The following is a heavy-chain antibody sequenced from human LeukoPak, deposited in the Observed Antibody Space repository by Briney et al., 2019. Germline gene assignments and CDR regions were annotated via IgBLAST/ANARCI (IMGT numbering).Heavy chain of an antibody. CDR3: ARAPIPRLSRYYDSSGYYSHYFDY. D-gene: IGHD3-22*01. CDR2: INHSGST. J-gene: IGHJ4*02. Sequence: SETLSLTCAVYGGSFSGYYWSWIRQPPGKGLEWIGEINHSGSTNYNPSLESRVTISVDTSKNQFSLKLSSVTAADTAVYYCARAPIPRLSRYYDSSGYYSHYFDYWGQGTLVTVSS. CDR1: GGSFSGYY. V-gene: IGHV4-34*01.